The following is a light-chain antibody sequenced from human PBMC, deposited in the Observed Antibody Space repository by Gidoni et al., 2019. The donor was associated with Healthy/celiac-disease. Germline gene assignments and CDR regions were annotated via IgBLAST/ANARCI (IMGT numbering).Light chain of an antibody. Sequence: DIVMTQSPDSLAVSLGERATINCKSSQSVLYSSNNKNYLAWYQQKPGQPPKLLIYWASTRESGVPDRFSGSGSGTDFTLTISSLQAEDGAVYYCQQYYSTPGTFGQXTKVEIK. CDR2: WAS. V-gene: IGKV4-1*01. CDR1: QSVLYSSNNKNY. J-gene: IGKJ1*01. CDR3: QQYYSTPGT.